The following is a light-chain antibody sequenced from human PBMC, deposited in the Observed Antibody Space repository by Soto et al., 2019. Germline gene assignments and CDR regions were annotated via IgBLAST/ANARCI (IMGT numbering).Light chain of an antibody. CDR3: QQYNNWPPWT. CDR1: QSVSIP. J-gene: IGKJ1*01. CDR2: GAT. V-gene: IGKV3-15*01. Sequence: EIVMTQSPATLSVSPGERATLSCRASQSVSIPLAWYQQKPGQAPRLLIHGATTRATGIPARFSGSGSGTEFTLTISSLQSEDFAVYYCQQYNNWPPWTFGQGTKVDIK.